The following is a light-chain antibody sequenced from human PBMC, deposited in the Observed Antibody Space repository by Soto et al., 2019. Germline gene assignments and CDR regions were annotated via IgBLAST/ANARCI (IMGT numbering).Light chain of an antibody. CDR2: GAS. CDR3: QQYNNWPPN. Sequence: LVMTQSPATLSVSPGERATLSCRASQSVGTKLAWYQQTRGQAPRLLIYGASNRATGVPARFSGSVSGTEFTLTISSLKSEDGAVYDGQQYNNWPPNFGQGTRLEIK. J-gene: IGKJ5*01. CDR1: QSVGTK. V-gene: IGKV3-15*01.